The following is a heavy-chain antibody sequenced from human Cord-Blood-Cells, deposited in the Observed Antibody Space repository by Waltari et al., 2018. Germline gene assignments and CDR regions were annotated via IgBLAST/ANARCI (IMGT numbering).Heavy chain of an antibody. D-gene: IGHD6-6*01. CDR1: GFTFSSYG. CDR2: IRYDGSNK. V-gene: IGHV3-30*02. J-gene: IGHJ4*02. CDR3: AKDRGIAARPAYYFDY. Sequence: QVQLVESGGGVVQPGGSLRLSCAASGFTFSSYGMHWARQAPGKGLEWVAFIRYDGSNKYYADSVKGRFTISRDNSKNTLYLQMNSLRAEDTAVYYCAKDRGIAARPAYYFDYWGQGTLVTVSS.